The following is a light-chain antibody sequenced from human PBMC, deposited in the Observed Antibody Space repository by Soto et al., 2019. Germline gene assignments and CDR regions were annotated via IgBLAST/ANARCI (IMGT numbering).Light chain of an antibody. J-gene: IGKJ4*01. CDR1: QDISNY. Sequence: DIRMTQSPSSLSASVGDRVTITCQASQDISNYLNWYQQKPGKAPKLLIYDASNLETGVPSRFSGSGSGTDFTFTISSLQAEDIATYYCQQYHDLLTFGGGTKVGI. CDR3: QQYHDLLT. V-gene: IGKV1-33*01. CDR2: DAS.